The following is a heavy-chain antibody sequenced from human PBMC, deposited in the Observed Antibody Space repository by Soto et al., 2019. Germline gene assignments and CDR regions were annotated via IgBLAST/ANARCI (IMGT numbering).Heavy chain of an antibody. J-gene: IGHJ4*02. D-gene: IGHD3-22*01. Sequence: GASVKVSCKASGGTFSSYAISWARQAPGQGLEWMGGIIPIFGTANYAQKFQGRVTITADESTSTAYMELSSLRSEDTAVYYCAARVGAMIVVAPPDYWGQGTLVTVS. CDR3: AARVGAMIVVAPPDY. CDR1: GGTFSSYA. CDR2: IIPIFGTA. V-gene: IGHV1-69*13.